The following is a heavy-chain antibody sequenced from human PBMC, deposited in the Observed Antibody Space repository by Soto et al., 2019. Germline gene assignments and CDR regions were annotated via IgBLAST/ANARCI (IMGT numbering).Heavy chain of an antibody. CDR1: GFIFDDYG. J-gene: IGHJ4*02. CDR3: AREDGYNYRLDY. Sequence: GGSLRLSCAASGFIFDDYGMSWVRQAPGKGLEWVSCINWSGDSIGYADSVKGRFTISRDKAKNSLFLQMNSLRAEDTAVYYCAREDGYNYRLDYWGQGTLVTVSS. V-gene: IGHV3-20*04. D-gene: IGHD5-12*01. CDR2: INWSGDSI.